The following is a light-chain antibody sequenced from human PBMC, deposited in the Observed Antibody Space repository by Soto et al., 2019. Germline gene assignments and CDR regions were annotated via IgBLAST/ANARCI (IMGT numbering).Light chain of an antibody. J-gene: IGKJ1*01. CDR2: LGS. V-gene: IGKV2-28*01. Sequence: EIVMTQSPLSLTVTPGEPASISCKSSQSLQHNNGNTLLDWYMQKPGQSPQLLIYLGSRRAPGAPDRVYDSGSGTDFTLRIRTGEADDAAIYYCMQDLQTPRTFRQGTKLEI. CDR3: MQDLQTPRT. CDR1: QSLQHNNGNTL.